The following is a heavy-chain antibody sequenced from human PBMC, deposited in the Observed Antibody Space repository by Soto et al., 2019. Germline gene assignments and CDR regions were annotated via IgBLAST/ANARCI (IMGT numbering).Heavy chain of an antibody. V-gene: IGHV1-3*01. J-gene: IGHJ4*02. CDR3: ARDTGDGTFDF. D-gene: IGHD7-27*01. Sequence: ASVKVSCKASGYTFSSYAMHWVRQAPGQRLEWMGWINAGYGNTKSSQKFQDRVTISRDTSASTAYMELTSLRSEDAAVYYCARDTGDGTFDFWGQGTLVTVSS. CDR2: INAGYGNT. CDR1: GYTFSSYA.